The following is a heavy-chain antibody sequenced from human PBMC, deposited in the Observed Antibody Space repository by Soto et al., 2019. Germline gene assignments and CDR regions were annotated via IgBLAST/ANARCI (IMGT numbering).Heavy chain of an antibody. CDR1: GFTFSSYS. CDR2: ISSSSSDI. D-gene: IGHD3-9*01. V-gene: IGHV3-21*01. CDR3: ARDGVSLRYFDWLLYAHFDY. Sequence: GGSLRLSCAASGFTFSSYSMNWVRQAPGKGLEWVSSISSSSSDIYYADSVKGRFTISRDNAKNSLYLQMNSLRAEDTAVYYCARDGVSLRYFDWLLYAHFDYWGQGTLVTVSS. J-gene: IGHJ4*02.